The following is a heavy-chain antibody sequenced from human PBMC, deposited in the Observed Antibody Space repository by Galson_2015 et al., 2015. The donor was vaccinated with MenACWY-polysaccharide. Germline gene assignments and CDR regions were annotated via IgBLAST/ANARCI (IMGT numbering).Heavy chain of an antibody. CDR3: AKDSTDFWSVADRFDH. J-gene: IGHJ5*02. Sequence: SLRLSCAASGFTFSTYWMHWVRQAPGKGLEWVSPIRSRGTNTNYAASVKGRFTNSRANPKNTLYLQMKSLRAEDTAVYYCAKDSTDFWSVADRFDHWGQGTLVTVSS. CDR2: IRSRGTNT. V-gene: IGHV3-23*01. D-gene: IGHD3-3*01. CDR1: GFTFSTYW.